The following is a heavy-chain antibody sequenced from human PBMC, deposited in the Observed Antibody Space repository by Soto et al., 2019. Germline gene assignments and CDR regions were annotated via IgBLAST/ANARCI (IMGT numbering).Heavy chain of an antibody. CDR3: ARDWGPGFVLMVYGNYYYYYMDV. J-gene: IGHJ6*03. D-gene: IGHD2-8*01. CDR1: GDSVSSNSAA. V-gene: IGHV6-1*01. CDR2: TYYRSKWYN. Sequence: KQSQTLSLTCAISGDSVSSNSAAWNWIRQSPSRGLEWLGRTYYRSKWYNDYAVSVKSRITINPDTSKNQFSLQLNSVTPEDTAVYYCARDWGPGFVLMVYGNYYYYYMDVWGKGTTVTVSS.